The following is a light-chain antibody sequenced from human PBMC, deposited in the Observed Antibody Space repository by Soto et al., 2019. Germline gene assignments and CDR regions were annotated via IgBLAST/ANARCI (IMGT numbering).Light chain of an antibody. Sequence: EIVLTQSPGTLSLSPGERATLSCRASQIVGNHYLAWYQQKPGQAPRLLIYGISTRAAGIPARFSGSGSGTEFTLTITRLQSEDFAVYFCQQYSSPPLTFGRGTQVDI. CDR3: QQYSSPPLT. V-gene: IGKV3-20*01. CDR2: GIS. CDR1: QIVGNHY. J-gene: IGKJ4*01.